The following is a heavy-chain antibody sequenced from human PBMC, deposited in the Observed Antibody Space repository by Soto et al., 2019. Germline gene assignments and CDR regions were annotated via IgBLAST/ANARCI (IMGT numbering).Heavy chain of an antibody. CDR1: GFTFSKYS. Sequence: EVQLVESGGGLVKPGGSLRLSCAASGFTFSKYSMNWVRQAPGEGLEWVSSISSSSSYIYYADSVKGRFTISRDNAKNSLYLQMNSLRAEDTAVYYCARGGCGGDCPISDYYYYGMDVWGQGTTVTVSS. CDR3: ARGGCGGDCPISDYYYYGMDV. J-gene: IGHJ6*02. V-gene: IGHV3-21*01. D-gene: IGHD2-21*02. CDR2: ISSSSSYI.